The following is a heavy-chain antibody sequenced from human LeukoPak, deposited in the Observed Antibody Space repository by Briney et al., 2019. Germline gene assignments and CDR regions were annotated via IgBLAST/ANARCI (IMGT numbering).Heavy chain of an antibody. Sequence: SETLSLTCTVSGGSISSYYWSWIRQPAGKGLEWIGRIYTSGSTNYNPSLKSRVTMSVDTSKNQFSLKLSSVTAADTAVYYCAREDSGSYYGYNWFDPWGQGTLVTVSS. CDR3: AREDSGSYYGYNWFDP. D-gene: IGHD1-26*01. CDR2: IYTSGST. CDR1: GGSISSYY. J-gene: IGHJ5*02. V-gene: IGHV4-4*07.